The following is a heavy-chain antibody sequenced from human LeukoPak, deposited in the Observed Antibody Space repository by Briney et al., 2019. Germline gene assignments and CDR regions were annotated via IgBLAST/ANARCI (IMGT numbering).Heavy chain of an antibody. J-gene: IGHJ5*02. CDR3: AREVDIVVVSAAIWFDP. Sequence: SETLSLTCAVYGGSFSGHYWSWIRQPPGKGLEWIGEINHSGSTNYNPSLKSRVTISVDTSKNQFSLKLRSVTAADTAVYYCAREVDIVVVSAAIWFDPWGQGTLVTVSS. D-gene: IGHD2-2*03. CDR1: GGSFSGHY. V-gene: IGHV4-34*01. CDR2: INHSGST.